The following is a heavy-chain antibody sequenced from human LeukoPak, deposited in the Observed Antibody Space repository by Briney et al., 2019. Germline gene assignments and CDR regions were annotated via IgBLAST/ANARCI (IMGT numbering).Heavy chain of an antibody. Sequence: GGSLRLSCAASGFTFSSYGMHWVRQAPGKGLEWVAVIWCDGSNKYYADSVKGRFTISRDNSKNTLYLQMNSLRAEDTAVYYCARGYCSTASCSGGDAFDIWGQGTMVTVSS. CDR3: ARGYCSTASCSGGDAFDI. CDR2: IWCDGSNK. V-gene: IGHV3-33*01. J-gene: IGHJ3*02. D-gene: IGHD2-2*01. CDR1: GFTFSSYG.